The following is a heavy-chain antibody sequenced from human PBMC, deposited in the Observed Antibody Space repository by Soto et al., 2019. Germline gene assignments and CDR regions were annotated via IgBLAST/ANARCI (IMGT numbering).Heavy chain of an antibody. J-gene: IGHJ4*02. CDR1: GFTFSSYA. D-gene: IGHD5-12*01. CDR2: ISGSGGST. Sequence: EVQLLESGGGLVQPGGSLRLSCAASGFTFSSYAMSWVRQAPGKGLEWVSAISGSGGSTYYADSVKGRFTISRDNSKNTMYLQMNSLRAEDTAVYYCEKDRRDGYKAQFDYWGQRTLVTVSS. CDR3: EKDRRDGYKAQFDY. V-gene: IGHV3-23*01.